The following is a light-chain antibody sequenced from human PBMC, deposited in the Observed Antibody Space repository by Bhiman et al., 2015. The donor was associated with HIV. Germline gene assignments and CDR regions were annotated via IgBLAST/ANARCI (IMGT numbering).Light chain of an antibody. CDR3: AAWDDSLNGLVV. CDR1: KLGDKY. J-gene: IGLJ2*01. CDR2: QDS. Sequence: SYELTQPPSVSVSPGQTASITCSGDKLGDKYAGWYQQKPGQSPVLVIYQDSKRPSGIPERFSGSKSGTSASLAISGLQAEDEADYYCAAWDDSLNGLVVFGGGTKLTVL. V-gene: IGLV3-1*01.